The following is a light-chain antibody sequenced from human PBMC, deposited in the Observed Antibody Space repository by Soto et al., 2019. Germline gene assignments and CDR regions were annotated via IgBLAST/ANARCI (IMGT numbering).Light chain of an antibody. J-gene: IGLJ2*01. CDR3: AAWDDSLNGPVV. CDR1: SSNIGAHYD. CDR2: ATN. Sequence: QSVLTQPPSVSGAPGQRVTISCTGSSSNIGAHYDVHWYQQVPGAAPKLLIYATNNRPSGVPDRFSGSKSGNSASLAISGLQSEDEADYYCAAWDDSLNGPVVFGGGTKVTVL. V-gene: IGLV1-40*01.